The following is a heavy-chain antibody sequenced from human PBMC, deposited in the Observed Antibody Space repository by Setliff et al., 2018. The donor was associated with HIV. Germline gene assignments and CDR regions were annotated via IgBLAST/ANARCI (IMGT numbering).Heavy chain of an antibody. V-gene: IGHV4-39*07. CDR2: VYYTGST. Sequence: PSETLSLTCTVSGGSISSSSHYWGWIRQPPGKGLEWIGNVYYTGSTYYNPPLKSRVTISIDTSKNQFSLKLSSVTAADTAVYYCARLPLRSGSPIDYWGQGTLVTVSS. CDR1: GGSISSSSHY. CDR3: ARLPLRSGSPIDY. D-gene: IGHD1-26*01. J-gene: IGHJ4*02.